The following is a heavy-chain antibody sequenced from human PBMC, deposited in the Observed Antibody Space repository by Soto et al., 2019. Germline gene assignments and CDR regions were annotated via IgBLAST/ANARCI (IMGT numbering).Heavy chain of an antibody. D-gene: IGHD6-6*01. CDR2: INPSGGST. Sequence: ASVNVSCKASGYTFTSYYMHWVRQAPGEGLEWMGVINPSGGSTSYAQNFQGRVTMTRDTSTSTVYMELSSLRSEDTAVYYCARTYSSSSSWGYYFDHGGQGTLVTVSS. J-gene: IGHJ4*02. V-gene: IGHV1-46*01. CDR1: GYTFTSYY. CDR3: ARTYSSSSSWGYYFDH.